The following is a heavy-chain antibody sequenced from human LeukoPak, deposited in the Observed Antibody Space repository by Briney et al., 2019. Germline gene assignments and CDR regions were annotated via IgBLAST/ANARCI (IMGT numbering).Heavy chain of an antibody. D-gene: IGHD3-3*01. CDR3: AKAGAYDLGNWFDP. V-gene: IGHV3-23*01. Sequence: PGGSLRLSCAGSGFTFRNFAMSWVRQAPGKGLEWVSAISGSGGSTYYADSVKGRFTISRDNSKNTLYLQMNSLRAEDTAVYYCAKAGAYDLGNWFDPWGQGTLVTVSS. J-gene: IGHJ5*02. CDR1: GFTFRNFA. CDR2: ISGSGGST.